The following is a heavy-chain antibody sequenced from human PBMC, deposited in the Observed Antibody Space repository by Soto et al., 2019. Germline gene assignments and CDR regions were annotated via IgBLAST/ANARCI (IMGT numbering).Heavy chain of an antibody. D-gene: IGHD5-18*01. CDR1: GFTFSSYG. Sequence: PGGSLRLSCAASGFTFSSYGMNWVRQAPGKGLEWVSYISSSGSTIYYADSVKGRFTISRDNAKNSLYLQMNSLRAEDTAVYYCARGDTAMVAVYYYGMDVWGQGTTVTVSS. CDR3: ARGDTAMVAVYYYGMDV. V-gene: IGHV3-48*03. CDR2: ISSSGSTI. J-gene: IGHJ6*02.